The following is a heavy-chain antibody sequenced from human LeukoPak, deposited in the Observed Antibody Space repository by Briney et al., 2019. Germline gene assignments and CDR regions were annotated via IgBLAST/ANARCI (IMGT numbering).Heavy chain of an antibody. CDR1: GFTFSSYS. Sequence: PGGSLRLSCAASGFTFSSYSMNWVRQAPGKGLEWVSSISSSSSYIYYADSVKGRFTISSDNAKNSLYLQMNSLRAEDTAVYYCAREGDDAFDIWGQGTMVTVSS. V-gene: IGHV3-21*01. J-gene: IGHJ3*02. CDR2: ISSSSSYI. CDR3: AREGDDAFDI.